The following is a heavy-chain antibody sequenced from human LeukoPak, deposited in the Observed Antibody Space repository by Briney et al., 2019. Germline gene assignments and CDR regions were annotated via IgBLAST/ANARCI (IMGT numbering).Heavy chain of an antibody. CDR1: GFTFSSYA. D-gene: IGHD5-24*01. V-gene: IGHV3-23*01. J-gene: IGHJ4*02. CDR3: ARSGYNRFDY. Sequence: WGSLRLSCTASGFTFSSYAMSWVRQAPGKGLEWVSSFSGSGGSTNYADSVKGRFTISRDNSKNTLYLQMNSLRAEDTAVYYCARSGYNRFDYWGQGTLVTVSS. CDR2: FSGSGGST.